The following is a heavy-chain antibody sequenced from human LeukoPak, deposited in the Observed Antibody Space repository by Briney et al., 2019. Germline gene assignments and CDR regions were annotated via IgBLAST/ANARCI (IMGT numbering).Heavy chain of an antibody. J-gene: IGHJ4*02. CDR2: MNPNSGNT. D-gene: IGHD6-13*01. CDR1: GGTFSSYA. V-gene: IGHV1-8*02. CDR3: ARVDGGSSWYLFDY. Sequence: ASVKVSCKASGGTFSSYAISWVRQATGQGLEWMGWMNPNSGNTGYAQKFQGRVTMTKNTSISTAYMELSSLRSEDTAVYYCARVDGGSSWYLFDYWGQGTLVTVSS.